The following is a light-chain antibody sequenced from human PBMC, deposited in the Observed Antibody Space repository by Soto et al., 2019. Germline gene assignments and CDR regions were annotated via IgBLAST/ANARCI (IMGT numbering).Light chain of an antibody. J-gene: IGKJ1*01. CDR3: QQLNSRT. CDR2: AAY. Sequence: DIQLTQSPSFLSASVGDRVTITCRASQDISIFLAWYQQKPGKAPKLLIYAAYTLQSGVPARFSGGGSGTEFTLTINSLQPEDFATYYCQQLNSRTFGQGTKVEIK. CDR1: QDISIF. V-gene: IGKV1-9*01.